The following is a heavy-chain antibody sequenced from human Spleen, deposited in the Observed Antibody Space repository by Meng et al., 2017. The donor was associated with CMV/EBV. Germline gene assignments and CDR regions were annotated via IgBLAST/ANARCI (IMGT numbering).Heavy chain of an antibody. Sequence: FASYDINWVRQATRQGLEWMGWMNPNGGNTGYAQKFQGRVTITRNTSISTAYMELSSLRSEDTAVYYCARGEYCSSTRCNSGTWFDPWGQGTLVTVSS. CDR1: FASYD. D-gene: IGHD2-2*02. CDR3: ARGEYCSSTRCNSGTWFDP. V-gene: IGHV1-8*03. CDR2: MNPNGGNT. J-gene: IGHJ5*02.